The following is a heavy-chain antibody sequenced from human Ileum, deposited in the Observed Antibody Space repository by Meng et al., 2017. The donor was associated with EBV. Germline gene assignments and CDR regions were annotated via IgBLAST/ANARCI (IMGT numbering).Heavy chain of an antibody. D-gene: IGHD6-19*01. V-gene: IGHV4-4*02. CDR2: IYHSGST. Sequence: QVQLTEPGQGLVTTSGTLALTCAVSGGSIRSSNWWSWVRQPPGKGLEWIGEIYHSGSTNYNPSLKSRVTISVDKSKNQFSLNLSSVTAADTAVYYCARVGQWLPIDYWGQGTLVTVSS. CDR3: ARVGQWLPIDY. J-gene: IGHJ4*02. CDR1: GGSIRSSNW.